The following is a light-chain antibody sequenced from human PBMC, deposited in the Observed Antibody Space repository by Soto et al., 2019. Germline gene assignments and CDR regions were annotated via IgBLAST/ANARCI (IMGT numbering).Light chain of an antibody. CDR1: SSNIGNNF. Sequence: QSVLTQPPSVSAAPGQTVTISCSGSSSNIGNNFVSWYRQFPGTAPKLLIYGNNKRPSGIPDRFSGSKSGTSATLGITGLQTGDEADYYCGTWDTSLSAWVFGGGTKVTVL. CDR2: GNN. CDR3: GTWDTSLSAWV. V-gene: IGLV1-51*01. J-gene: IGLJ3*02.